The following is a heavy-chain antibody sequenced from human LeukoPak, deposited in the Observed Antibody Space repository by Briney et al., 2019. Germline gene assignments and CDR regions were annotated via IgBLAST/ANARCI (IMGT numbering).Heavy chain of an antibody. J-gene: IGHJ6*02. CDR1: GFTVSSNY. D-gene: IGHD4-17*01. CDR2: IYSGGST. Sequence: GGSLRLSCAASGFTVSSNYMSWVRQAPGKGLEWVSVIYSGGSTYYADSVKGRFTIPRDNSKNTLYLQMNSLRAEDTAVYYCARESNYGDSAFFYYYYGMDVWGQGTTVTVSS. CDR3: ARESNYGDSAFFYYYYGMDV. V-gene: IGHV3-53*01.